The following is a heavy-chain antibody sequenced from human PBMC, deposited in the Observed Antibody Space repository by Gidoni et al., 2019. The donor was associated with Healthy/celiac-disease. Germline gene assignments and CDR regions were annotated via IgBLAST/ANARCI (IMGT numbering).Heavy chain of an antibody. V-gene: IGHV3-49*03. CDR1: GFAFGGSA. CDR2: IRSKTYGEKT. D-gene: IGHD3-10*01. J-gene: IGHJ4*02. CDR3: TRRITMVRGVSTYYFDY. Sequence: EVHLVEAGAGLVRPGRSLSPSCTGSGFAFGGSAMCWFRQAPGKGLEWVGCIRSKTYGEKTEYAASVKGRFTISRDDSKNIDYLQMNSLKNEDTAVYYCTRRITMVRGVSTYYFDYWGQGTLVTVSS.